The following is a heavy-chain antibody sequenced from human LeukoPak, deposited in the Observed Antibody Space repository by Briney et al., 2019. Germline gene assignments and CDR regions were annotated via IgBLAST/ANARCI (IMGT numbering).Heavy chain of an antibody. CDR1: GFTFSSYG. Sequence: AGGSLRLSCAASGFTFSSYGMHWVRQAPGKGLEWVAFIRYDGSNKYYADSVKGRITISRDNSKNTLYLQMNSLRAEDTAVYYCAKDIFPHIAAAGQGSWGQGTLVTVSS. V-gene: IGHV3-30*02. D-gene: IGHD6-13*01. J-gene: IGHJ5*02. CDR3: AKDIFPHIAAAGQGS. CDR2: IRYDGSNK.